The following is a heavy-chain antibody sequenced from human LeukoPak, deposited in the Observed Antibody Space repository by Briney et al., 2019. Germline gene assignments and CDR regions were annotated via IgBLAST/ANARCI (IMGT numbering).Heavy chain of an antibody. CDR2: IYTSGST. V-gene: IGHV4-61*02. J-gene: IGHJ4*02. CDR1: GGSISSGSSY. Sequence: SETLSLTCTVSGGSISSGSSYWSWIRQPAGKGLEWIGRIYTSGSTNYNPSLKSRVTISVDTSKNQFSLKLSSVTAADTAVYYCARDRRTGTTFSFDYWGQGTLVTVSS. D-gene: IGHD1-7*01. CDR3: ARDRRTGTTFSFDY.